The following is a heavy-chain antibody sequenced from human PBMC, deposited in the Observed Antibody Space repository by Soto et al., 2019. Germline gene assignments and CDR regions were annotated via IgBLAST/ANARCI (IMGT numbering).Heavy chain of an antibody. CDR3: ARRARPDFYYMDV. V-gene: IGHV3-64*01. Sequence: EVQLAESGGGLAQPGGSLRISCAASGFTLSGYAMDWVRQAPGKGLEYVSGISSNGVGTYYANSVQGRFTISRDNSKNTVYLQMCSLRPEYMAVYYCARRARPDFYYMDVWGKGTTVTVAS. D-gene: IGHD6-6*01. CDR2: ISSNGVGT. CDR1: GFTLSGYA. J-gene: IGHJ6*03.